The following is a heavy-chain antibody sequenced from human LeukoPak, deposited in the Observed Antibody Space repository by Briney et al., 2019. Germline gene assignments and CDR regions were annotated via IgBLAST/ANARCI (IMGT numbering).Heavy chain of an antibody. J-gene: IGHJ4*02. CDR3: TRDQTPYY. V-gene: IGHV3-49*04. Sequence: GGSLRLSCAASGFTFSNNAMSWVRQAPGKGLEWVGFIASETYGGTAEYAASVKGRFTISRDDSKSIAYLQMNSLKTEDTAVYYCTRDQTPYYWGQGTLVTVSS. CDR2: IASETYGGTA. CDR1: GFTFSNNA.